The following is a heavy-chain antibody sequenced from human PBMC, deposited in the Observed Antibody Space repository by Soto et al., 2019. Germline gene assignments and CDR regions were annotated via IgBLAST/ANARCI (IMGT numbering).Heavy chain of an antibody. CDR1: GFTFSSYG. V-gene: IGHV3-33*01. CDR3: ARAGLVGAAPDY. CDR2: IWYDGSNK. Sequence: QVQLVESGGGVVQPGRSLRLSCAASGFTFSSYGMHWVRQAPGKGLEWVAVIWYDGSNKYYADSVKGRFTISRDNSKNALYLQMNSLRAEDTAVYYCARAGLVGAAPDYWGQGTLVTVSS. D-gene: IGHD1-26*01. J-gene: IGHJ4*02.